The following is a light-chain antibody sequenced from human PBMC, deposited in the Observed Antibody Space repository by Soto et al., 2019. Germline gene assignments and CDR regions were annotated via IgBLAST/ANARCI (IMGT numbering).Light chain of an antibody. CDR1: QSVSGW. Sequence: DIQMTQSPSTLSASVGDTVTVTCRASQSVSGWLAWYQQKPGEAPKLLIYAASTLQSGVPSRFSGSGSGTVFTLTISCLQSEDFATYYCQQYYSYPRTFGQGTKVDI. J-gene: IGKJ1*01. CDR2: AAS. V-gene: IGKV1-5*01. CDR3: QQYYSYPRT.